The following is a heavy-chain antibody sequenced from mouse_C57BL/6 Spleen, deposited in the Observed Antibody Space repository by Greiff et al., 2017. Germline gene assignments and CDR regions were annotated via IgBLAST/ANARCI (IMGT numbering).Heavy chain of an antibody. Sequence: QVHVKQSGAELARPGASVKLSCKASGYTFTSYGISWVKQRTGQGLEWIGEIYPRSGNTYYNEKFKGKATLTADKSSSTAYMELRSLTSEDSAVYFCARSLLLRYFDVWGTGTTVTVSS. CDR1: GYTFTSYG. CDR3: ARSLLLRYFDV. CDR2: IYPRSGNT. J-gene: IGHJ1*03. D-gene: IGHD1-1*01. V-gene: IGHV1-81*01.